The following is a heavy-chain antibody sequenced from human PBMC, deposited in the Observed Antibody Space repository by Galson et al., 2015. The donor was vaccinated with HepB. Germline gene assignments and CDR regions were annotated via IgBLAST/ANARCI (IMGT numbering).Heavy chain of an antibody. CDR3: ARNTPASGHHGLHY. CDR2: IQYHGFTK. V-gene: IGHV3-30*02. CDR1: GFTFSNYG. D-gene: IGHD6-25*01. Sequence: SLRLSCAASGFTFSNYGMHWVRQAPGKGLEWVAYIQYHGFTKYYGDSVTGRFTISRDNSKNTLYLQMNSLRPEDTALYHCARNTPASGHHGLHYGGQGTLVTVSS. J-gene: IGHJ4*02.